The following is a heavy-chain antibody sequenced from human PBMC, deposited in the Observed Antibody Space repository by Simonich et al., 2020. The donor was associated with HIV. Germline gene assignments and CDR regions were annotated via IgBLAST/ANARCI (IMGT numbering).Heavy chain of an antibody. D-gene: IGHD3-10*01. CDR2: ISWNSGSI. J-gene: IGHJ4*02. V-gene: IGHV3-9*01. CDR1: GFTFDDYA. Sequence: EVQLVESGGGLVQPGRSLRLSCAASGFTFDDYAMHWVRQAPGKCLGGVSGISWNSGSIGNADSVKGRFTISRDNAKNSLYLQMNSLRAEDTALYYCAKDKGAYYGSGSPVYWGQGTLVTVSS. CDR3: AKDKGAYYGSGSPVY.